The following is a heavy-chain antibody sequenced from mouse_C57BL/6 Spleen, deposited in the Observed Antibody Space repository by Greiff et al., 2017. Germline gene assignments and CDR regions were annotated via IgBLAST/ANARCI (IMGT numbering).Heavy chain of an antibody. J-gene: IGHJ4*01. V-gene: IGHV14-3*01. Sequence: EVQLQQSVAELVRPGASVKLSCTASGFNFKNTYMHWVKQRPEQGLEWIGRIDPANGNTKYAPKFQGKATITADTSSNTAYLQLSSLTSEDTAICYCACYGGDYWGQGTSVTVSS. CDR1: GFNFKNTY. D-gene: IGHD1-1*02. CDR3: ACYGGDY. CDR2: IDPANGNT.